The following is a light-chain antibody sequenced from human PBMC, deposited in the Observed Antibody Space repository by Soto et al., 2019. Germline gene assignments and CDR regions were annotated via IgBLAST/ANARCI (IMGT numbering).Light chain of an antibody. CDR1: SSDVGKYNL. J-gene: IGLJ1*01. Sequence: QSALTQPASVSGSPGQSITISCTGTSSDVGKYNLVSWYQQHPGKAPKVMILQGYKRPSGVSNRFSGSKFGNTASLTISGLQAEDEPEYYCCAYAATYTYVFGTGAKVTVL. CDR3: CAYAATYTYV. CDR2: QGY. V-gene: IGLV2-23*01.